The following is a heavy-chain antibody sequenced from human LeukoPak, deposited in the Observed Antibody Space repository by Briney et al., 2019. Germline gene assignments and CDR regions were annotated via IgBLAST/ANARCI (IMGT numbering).Heavy chain of an antibody. CDR3: ARARYCSGGNCYRSFDY. Sequence: PGGSLRLSCAASGFTFSTYEMNWVRQAPGKGXXXXXXXXSNEITMYYADSVKGRFTISRDNAKNSLYLQMNSLRAEDTAVYYCARARYCSGGNCYRSFDYWGQGTLVTVSS. CDR2: XXSNEITM. V-gene: IGHV3-48*03. J-gene: IGHJ4*02. CDR1: GFTFSTYE. D-gene: IGHD2-15*01.